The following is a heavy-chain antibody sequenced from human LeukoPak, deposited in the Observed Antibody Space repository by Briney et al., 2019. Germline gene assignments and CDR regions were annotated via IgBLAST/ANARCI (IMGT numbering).Heavy chain of an antibody. CDR3: AKIDRQYCSRSSCYALDY. J-gene: IGHJ4*02. Sequence: GESLKISCKCSGYSFTSYWIGWVRQMPGKGLEWMGIIYPCDSDTRYSPSFQGQVTISADKSISTAYLQWSSLKASDTAMYYCAKIDRQYCSRSSCYALDYWGQGTQVTVSS. D-gene: IGHD2-2*01. V-gene: IGHV5-51*01. CDR1: GYSFTSYW. CDR2: IYPCDSDT.